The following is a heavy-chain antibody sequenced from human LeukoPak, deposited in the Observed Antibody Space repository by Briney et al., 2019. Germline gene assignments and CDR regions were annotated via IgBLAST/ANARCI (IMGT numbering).Heavy chain of an antibody. CDR2: IKQDGSEK. CDR3: ARDDSSSWKYHLLDP. CDR1: GFTFSSYW. V-gene: IGHV3-7*01. Sequence: PGGSLRLSCAASGFTFSSYWMSWVRQAPGKGLEWVSNIKQDGSEKYYADSVKGRFTISRDNAKNSLYLQMNSLRAEDTAVYYCARDDSSSWKYHLLDPGGQGTLVTVSS. J-gene: IGHJ5*02. D-gene: IGHD6-13*01.